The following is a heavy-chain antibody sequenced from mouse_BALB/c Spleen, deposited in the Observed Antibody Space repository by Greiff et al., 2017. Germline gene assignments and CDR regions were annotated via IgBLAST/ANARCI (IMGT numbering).Heavy chain of an antibody. Sequence: VQLVESGPGLVAPSQSLSITCTVSGFSLTGYGVNWVRQPPGKGLEWLGMIWGDGSTDYNSALKSRLSISKDNSKSQVFLKMNSLQTDDTARYYCARAPYDYDYAMDYWGQGTSVTVSS. CDR1: GFSLTGYG. CDR3: ARAPYDYDYAMDY. CDR2: IWGDGST. D-gene: IGHD2-4*01. V-gene: IGHV2-6-7*01. J-gene: IGHJ4*01.